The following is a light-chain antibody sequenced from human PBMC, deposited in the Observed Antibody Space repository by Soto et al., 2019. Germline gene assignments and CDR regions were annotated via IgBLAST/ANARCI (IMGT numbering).Light chain of an antibody. Sequence: QSVLTQPASVSGSPGQSITISCTGTSSDVGGYNYVSWYQQHPGKAPKVMIYEVSNRPSGVSNRFSGSKSGYTASLTISGLQADDEADYYCSSYTSSDTLAFSGGTKLTVL. CDR3: SSYTSSDTLA. CDR1: SSDVGGYNY. V-gene: IGLV2-14*01. J-gene: IGLJ2*01. CDR2: EVS.